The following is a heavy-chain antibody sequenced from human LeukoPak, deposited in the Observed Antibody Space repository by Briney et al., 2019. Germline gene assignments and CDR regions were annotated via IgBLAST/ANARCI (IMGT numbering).Heavy chain of an antibody. J-gene: IGHJ4*02. D-gene: IGHD3-10*01. CDR1: GFTFSSYG. CDR3: VNYYLGFDY. Sequence: GRSLRLSCAASGFTFSSYGMHWVRQAPGKGLEWVAVIWYDGSNKYYADSVKGRFTISRGNSKNTLYLQMNSLRAEDTAVYYCVNYYLGFDYWGQGTLVTVSS. CDR2: IWYDGSNK. V-gene: IGHV3-33*01.